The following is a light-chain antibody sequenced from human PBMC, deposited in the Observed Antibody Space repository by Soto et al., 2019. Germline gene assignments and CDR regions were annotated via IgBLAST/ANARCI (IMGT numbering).Light chain of an antibody. V-gene: IGKV3-15*01. J-gene: IGKJ2*01. Sequence: EVVMTQSPASLSASPGERVTLSCRASQNIRSSLAWYQQRPGQAPRLLIYDASTRATGIPPRFRGGGSGTEFTVTICSLQSEDFAIYYCQQYDIWPPYTFGQGTKVEF. CDR1: QNIRSS. CDR3: QQYDIWPPYT. CDR2: DAS.